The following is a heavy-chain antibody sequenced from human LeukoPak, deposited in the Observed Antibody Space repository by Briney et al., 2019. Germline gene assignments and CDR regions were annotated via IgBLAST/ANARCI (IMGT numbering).Heavy chain of an antibody. D-gene: IGHD1-26*01. CDR1: GYTLTELS. V-gene: IGHV1-24*01. J-gene: IGHJ4*02. CDR2: FDPEDGET. Sequence: ASVKVSCKVSGYTLTELSMHWVRQAPGKGLEWMGGFDPEDGETIYAQKFQGRVTMTEDASTDTAYMELSSLRSEDTAVYYCATVERDGYSGSHDYFDYWGQGTLVTVSS. CDR3: ATVERDGYSGSHDYFDY.